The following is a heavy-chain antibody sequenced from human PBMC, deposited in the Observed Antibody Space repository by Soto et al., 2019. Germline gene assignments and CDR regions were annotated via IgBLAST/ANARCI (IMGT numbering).Heavy chain of an antibody. CDR3: AREAIRLGSDAFDI. V-gene: IGHV4-61*01. J-gene: IGHJ3*02. Sequence: SETLSLTCTVSGGSVSSGSYYWSWIRQPPGKGLEWIGYIYYSGSTNYNPSLKSRVTISVDTSKNQFSLKLSSVTAADTAVYYCAREAIRLGSDAFDIWGQGTMVTVSS. CDR2: IYYSGST. CDR1: GGSVSSGSYY. D-gene: IGHD3-16*01.